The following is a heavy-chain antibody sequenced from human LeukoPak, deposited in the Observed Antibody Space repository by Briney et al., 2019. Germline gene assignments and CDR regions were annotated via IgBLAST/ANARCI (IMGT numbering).Heavy chain of an antibody. CDR1: GGSFSGYY. Sequence: SETLSLTCAVYGGSFSGYYWSWIRQPPGKGLEWIGEINHSGSTNYNPSLKSRVTISVDTSKNQFSLKLSSVTAADTAAYYCARRSYFDSGTAYFDFWGQGTLVTVSS. CDR2: INHSGST. J-gene: IGHJ4*02. V-gene: IGHV4-34*01. D-gene: IGHD3-22*01. CDR3: ARRSYFDSGTAYFDF.